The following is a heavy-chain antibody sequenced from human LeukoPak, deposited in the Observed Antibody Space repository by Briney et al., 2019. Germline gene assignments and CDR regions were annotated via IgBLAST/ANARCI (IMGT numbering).Heavy chain of an antibody. CDR2: IYTDGST. J-gene: IGHJ4*02. V-gene: IGHV3-53*01. CDR1: GFTLNSNY. CDR3: ASGLELDY. Sequence: GGSLRLSCAASGFTLNSNYMSWVRQTPGKGLEWVSVIYTDGSTFYADSVKGRFSISRDISKNTLYLQMNSLGTEDTAVYYCASGLELDYWGQGTLVTVSS.